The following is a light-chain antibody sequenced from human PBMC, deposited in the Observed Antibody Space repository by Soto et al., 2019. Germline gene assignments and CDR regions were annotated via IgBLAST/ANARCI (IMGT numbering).Light chain of an antibody. CDR2: DVS. Sequence: QSALTQPASVSGSPGQSITISCTGTSSDVGGYDYVSWYQQYPAKAPKLLIYDVSSRPSGVSNRFSGSKSGNTASLTISGLQAEDEADYYCTSYTRSSSPWVFGGGTSSPS. CDR1: SSDVGGYDY. CDR3: TSYTRSSSPWV. J-gene: IGLJ3*02. V-gene: IGLV2-14*01.